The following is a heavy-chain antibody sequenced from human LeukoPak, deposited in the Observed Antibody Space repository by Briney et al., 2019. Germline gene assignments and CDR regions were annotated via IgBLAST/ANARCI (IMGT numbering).Heavy chain of an antibody. CDR3: ARGDTIYGVVSIGGY. Sequence: ASVKVSCKASGYTFTSYDINWVRQATGQGLEWMGWMNPNSGNTDYAQKFQGRVTITRNTSIRTAYMELSSLRSEDTAVYYCARGDTIYGVVSIGGYWGQGTLVTVSS. CDR2: MNPNSGNT. J-gene: IGHJ4*02. D-gene: IGHD3-3*01. CDR1: GYTFTSYD. V-gene: IGHV1-8*03.